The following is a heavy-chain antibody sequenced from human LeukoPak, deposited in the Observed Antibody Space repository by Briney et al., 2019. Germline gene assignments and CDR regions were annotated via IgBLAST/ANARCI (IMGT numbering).Heavy chain of an antibody. Sequence: GGSLRLSCAASGFTFSSYAMSWVRQAPGKGLEWVSAISGSGGSTYYADSVKGRFTISRDNSKNTLYLQMNSLRAEDTAVYYCAKNPVGYCSGGSCYVDYWGQGALVTVSS. V-gene: IGHV3-23*01. CDR1: GFTFSSYA. J-gene: IGHJ4*02. D-gene: IGHD2-15*01. CDR2: ISGSGGST. CDR3: AKNPVGYCSGGSCYVDY.